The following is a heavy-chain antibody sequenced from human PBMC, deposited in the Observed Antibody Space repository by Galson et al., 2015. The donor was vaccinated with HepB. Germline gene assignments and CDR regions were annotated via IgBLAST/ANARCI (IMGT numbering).Heavy chain of an antibody. J-gene: IGHJ3*02. CDR2: IFSSGTT. CDR1: GGSISRFH. V-gene: IGHV4-4*07. D-gene: IGHD2-21*02. Sequence: LSLTCSVSGGSISRFHWTWIRQPAGKGLEWIGRIFSSGTTTYNPSLKSRVIMSVDTFRNQFSLKLRSMTAADTAVYFCARNRGGDSWDDAFDNWGQGTMVTVFS. CDR3: ARNRGGDSWDDAFDN.